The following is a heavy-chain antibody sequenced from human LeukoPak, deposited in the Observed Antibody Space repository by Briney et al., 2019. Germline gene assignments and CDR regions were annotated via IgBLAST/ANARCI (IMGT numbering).Heavy chain of an antibody. CDR2: IYSGGST. CDR1: GFTVSNNY. J-gene: IGHJ6*03. D-gene: IGHD2-2*01. V-gene: IGHV3-66*01. Sequence: GGSLRLSCAASGFTVSNNYMNWVRQAPGKGLEWVSVIYSGGSTSYADSVKGRFTISRDNAKNSLYLQMNSLRAEDTAVYYCAAARVPAAPYYYYYYMDVWGKGTTVTVSS. CDR3: AAARVPAAPYYYYYYMDV.